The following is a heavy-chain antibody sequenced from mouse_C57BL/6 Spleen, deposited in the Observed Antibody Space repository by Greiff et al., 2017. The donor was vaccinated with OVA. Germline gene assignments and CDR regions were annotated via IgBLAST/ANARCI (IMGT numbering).Heavy chain of an antibody. CDR3: ARYTTVPHWYFDV. CDR1: GYAFSSYW. V-gene: IGHV1-80*01. J-gene: IGHJ1*03. Sequence: VQLQQSGAELVKPGASVKISCKASGYAFSSYWMNWVKQRPGKGLEWIGQIYPGDGDTNYNGKFKGKATLTADKSSSTAYMQLSSLTSEDSAVYFCARYTTVPHWYFDVWGTGTTVTVSS. CDR2: IYPGDGDT. D-gene: IGHD1-1*01.